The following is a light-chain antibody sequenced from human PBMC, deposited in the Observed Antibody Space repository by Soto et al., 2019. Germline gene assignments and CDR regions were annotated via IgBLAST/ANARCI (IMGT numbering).Light chain of an antibody. J-gene: IGKJ5*01. Sequence: EIVMTQSPATLSVSPGERATLSCRASQSVSSNLAWYQQKPGQAPRLLIYGASTRATGIPARFSGSGSGTEFTLTISSLQSEDFAVYYCQQDNTFLITFGQGTRLEIK. CDR3: QQDNTFLIT. CDR1: QSVSSN. V-gene: IGKV3-15*01. CDR2: GAS.